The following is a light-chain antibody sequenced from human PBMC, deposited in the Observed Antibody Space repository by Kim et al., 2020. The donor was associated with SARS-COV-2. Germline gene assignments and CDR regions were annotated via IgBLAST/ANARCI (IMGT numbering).Light chain of an antibody. CDR1: QSVSSY. J-gene: IGKJ4*01. Sequence: LSLSPGERVTLSCRAGQSVSSYLAWYQHKPGQAPRLLIYDASTRAPGIPARFSGSGSGTDFTLTISSLEPDDFAVYYCQQRTTWLTFGGGTKLEI. V-gene: IGKV3-11*01. CDR3: QQRTTWLT. CDR2: DAS.